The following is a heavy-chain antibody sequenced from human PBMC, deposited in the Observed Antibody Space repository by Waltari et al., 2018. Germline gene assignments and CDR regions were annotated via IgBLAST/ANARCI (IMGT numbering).Heavy chain of an antibody. CDR1: VYNCQHYY. Sequence: QVLLLQAGAAVKTHGASVKVAIKASVYNCQHYYIHWVRHASGQGPEWRGWVNPDTGNENYAQNFRGRVNMTWETSINTAFMDLSGLKSDDTAVYYCARDRTTMAARPGDYWGQGTLVTVSS. J-gene: IGHJ4*02. CDR3: ARDRTTMAARPGDY. V-gene: IGHV1-2*02. CDR2: VNPDTGNE. D-gene: IGHD6-6*01.